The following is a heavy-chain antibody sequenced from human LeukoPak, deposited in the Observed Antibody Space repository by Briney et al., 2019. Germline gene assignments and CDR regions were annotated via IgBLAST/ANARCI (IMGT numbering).Heavy chain of an antibody. J-gene: IGHJ3*02. D-gene: IGHD2-2*01. CDR3: ASCYGALPSAFDI. V-gene: IGHV1-18*01. CDR1: GYTFTNYG. Sequence: GASVKVSCKASGYTFTNYGISWVRQAPGQGLEWMGWISAYNGNTNYAQKLQGTVTMTTDTPTSTAYMELRSLRSDNTAVYYCASCYGALPSAFDIWGQGTMVTVSS. CDR2: ISAYNGNT.